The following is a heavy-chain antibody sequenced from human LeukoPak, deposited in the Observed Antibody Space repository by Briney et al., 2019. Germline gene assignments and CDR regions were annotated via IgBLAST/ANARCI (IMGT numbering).Heavy chain of an antibody. Sequence: GASVKVSCKASGGTFSSYAISWVRQAPGQGLEWMGGIIPIFGTANYAQKFQGRVTITADKSTSTAYMELSSLRSEDTAVYYCARGDSSSWYVLDYWGQGTLVTVSS. CDR1: GGTFSSYA. D-gene: IGHD6-13*01. J-gene: IGHJ4*02. CDR3: ARGDSSSWYVLDY. V-gene: IGHV1-69*06. CDR2: IIPIFGTA.